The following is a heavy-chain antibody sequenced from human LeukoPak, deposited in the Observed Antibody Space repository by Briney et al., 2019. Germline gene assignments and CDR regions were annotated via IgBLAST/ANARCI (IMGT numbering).Heavy chain of an antibody. Sequence: GGSLRLSCAASGFTFSGYAMHWVRQAPGKGLEWVALISYDGSNEYYADSVKGRFTISRDNSKNTLYLQMNSLRAEDTAVYYCAKNGDGDYTFDYWGQGTLVTVSS. D-gene: IGHD4-17*01. CDR2: ISYDGSNE. J-gene: IGHJ4*02. CDR1: GFTFSGYA. V-gene: IGHV3-30*04. CDR3: AKNGDGDYTFDY.